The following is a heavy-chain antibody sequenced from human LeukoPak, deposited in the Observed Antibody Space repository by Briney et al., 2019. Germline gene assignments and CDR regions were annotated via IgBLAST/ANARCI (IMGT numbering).Heavy chain of an antibody. Sequence: SETLSLTCAVYGGSFNGYYWSWIRQPPGKGLEWIGEINHSGRTYYNPSLRSRVTISVDTSKNQFSLKLSSVTAADTAVYYCARDWKSSYYYYYYMDVWGQGTTVTISS. D-gene: IGHD1-1*01. V-gene: IGHV4-34*01. CDR2: INHSGRT. CDR3: ARDWKSSYYYYYYMDV. CDR1: GGSFNGYY. J-gene: IGHJ6*03.